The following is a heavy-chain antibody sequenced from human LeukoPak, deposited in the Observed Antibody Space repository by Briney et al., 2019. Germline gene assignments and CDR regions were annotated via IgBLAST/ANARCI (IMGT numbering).Heavy chain of an antibody. V-gene: IGHV3-23*01. CDR3: ARDVEARISAAGTFDY. CDR1: GFTFSSYA. CDR2: LSGLGGST. D-gene: IGHD6-25*01. Sequence: GGSLRLSRAASGFTFSSYAMSWVRQAPGKGLEWVSVLSGLGGSTYYADSVKGRFAISRDNSKNTLWLQMNSLRADDTAIYYCARDVEARISAAGTFDYWGQGSLVTVSS. J-gene: IGHJ4*02.